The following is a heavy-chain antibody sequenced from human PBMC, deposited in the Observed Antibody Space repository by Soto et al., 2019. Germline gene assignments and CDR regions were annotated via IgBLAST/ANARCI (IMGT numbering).Heavy chain of an antibody. J-gene: IGHJ4*02. CDR1: GYTLTSYY. D-gene: IGHD6-13*01. V-gene: IGHV1-69*08. CDR3: ARGLAAAEDY. CDR2: IIPILGTA. Sequence: SVKVSCKAPGYTLTSYYMHWVRQAPGQGLEWMGRIIPILGTANYAQKFQGRVTITADKSTSTAYMELSSLRSEDTAVYYCARGLAAAEDYWGQGTLVTVSS.